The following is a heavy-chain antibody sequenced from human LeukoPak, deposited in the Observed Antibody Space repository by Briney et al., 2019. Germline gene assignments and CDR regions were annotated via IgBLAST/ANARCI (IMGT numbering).Heavy chain of an antibody. Sequence: GASVKVSRKTSGSTFSSHGITWVRQAPGHGLEWMGRIIPILDIVNYAQKFQGRVTITADKSTSTAYMELSSLRSEDTAVYYCARDYRYTIFGVVIPPYYFDYWGQGTLVTVSS. V-gene: IGHV1-69*04. D-gene: IGHD3-3*01. CDR3: ARDYRYTIFGVVIPPYYFDY. J-gene: IGHJ4*02. CDR2: IIPILDIV. CDR1: GSTFSSHG.